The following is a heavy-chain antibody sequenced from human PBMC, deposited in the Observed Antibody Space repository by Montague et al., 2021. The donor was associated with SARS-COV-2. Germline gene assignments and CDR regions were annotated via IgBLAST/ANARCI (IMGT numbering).Heavy chain of an antibody. CDR1: KFTFNTYA. Sequence: SLRLSCAASKFTFNTYAMTWVRQAPGKGLEWVSCIGSGGDTFFADSVQGRFTISRDFSTNTVFLQMNRLRADDTAMYFCASYCVKSPGAFDIWGQGTLVTVSS. CDR3: ASYCVKSPGAFDI. V-gene: IGHV3-23*01. J-gene: IGHJ3*02. CDR2: IGSGGDT. D-gene: IGHD3-10*02.